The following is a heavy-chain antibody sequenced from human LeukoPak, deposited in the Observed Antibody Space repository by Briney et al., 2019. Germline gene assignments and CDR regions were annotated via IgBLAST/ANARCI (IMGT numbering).Heavy chain of an antibody. CDR3: ARSAMANYYYGMDV. Sequence: SETLSLTCTGSGGSISSYYWSWIRQPAGKGLEWIGRIYTSGSTNYNPSLKSRVTMSVDTSKNQFSLKLSSVTAADTAVYYCARSAMANYYYGMDVWGKGTTATVSS. CDR2: IYTSGST. D-gene: IGHD5-18*01. CDR1: GGSISSYY. J-gene: IGHJ6*04. V-gene: IGHV4-4*07.